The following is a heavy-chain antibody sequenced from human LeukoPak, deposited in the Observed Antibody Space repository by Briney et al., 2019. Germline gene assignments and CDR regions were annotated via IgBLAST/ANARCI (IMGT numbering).Heavy chain of an antibody. CDR2: ISYDGSNK. CDR1: GFTFSSYA. V-gene: IGHV3-30-3*01. CDR3: ARDDYYDSSGNFDY. D-gene: IGHD3-22*01. J-gene: IGHJ4*02. Sequence: PGGSLRLSCAASGFTFSSYAMHWVRQAPGKGLEWVAVISYDGSNKYYADSVKGRFTISRDNSKNTLYLQMNSLRAEDTAVYYCARDDYYDSSGNFDYWGQGTLVTVSS.